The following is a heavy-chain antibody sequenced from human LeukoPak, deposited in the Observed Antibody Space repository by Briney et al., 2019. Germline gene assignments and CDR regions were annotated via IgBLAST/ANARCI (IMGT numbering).Heavy chain of an antibody. D-gene: IGHD3-9*01. CDR1: GGSISSGSYY. V-gene: IGHV4-61*02. CDR3: ARDLLTGYPGNWFDP. J-gene: IGHJ5*02. Sequence: PSETLSLTCTVSGGSISSGSYYWSWIRQPAGKGLEWIGRIYTYTSGSTNYNPSLKSRVTISLDTSKNQFSLKLSSVTAADTAVYYCARDLLTGYPGNWFDPWGQGTLVTVSS. CDR2: TYTSGST.